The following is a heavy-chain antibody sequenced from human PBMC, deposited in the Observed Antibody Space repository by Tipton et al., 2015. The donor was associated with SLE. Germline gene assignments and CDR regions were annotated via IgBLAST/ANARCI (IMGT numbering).Heavy chain of an antibody. V-gene: IGHV4-34*01. D-gene: IGHD5-18*01. CDR1: RESFSGYY. Sequence: TLSLTCAVYRESFSGYYWSWIRQPPGKGLEWIGEINHSGGTNYNPSIKSRVTISVDTSKNQFSLKLSSVTAADTAVYYCARMNSYGLYWGQGTLVTVSS. J-gene: IGHJ4*02. CDR2: INHSGGT. CDR3: ARMNSYGLY.